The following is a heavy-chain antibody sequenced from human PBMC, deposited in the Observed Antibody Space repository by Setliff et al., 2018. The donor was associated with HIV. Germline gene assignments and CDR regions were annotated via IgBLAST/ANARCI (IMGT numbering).Heavy chain of an antibody. Sequence: SETLSLTCTVSGGSISSSSYYWGWVRQPPGKGLEWIGSMYYSGSTYYTPSLKSRITISLGPSKNQFSLRMRSVTAADTAVYYCARVFVDTAVLRVLEYYFDSWGRGTLVTVSS. CDR2: MYYSGST. J-gene: IGHJ4*02. CDR3: ARVFVDTAVLRVLEYYFDS. V-gene: IGHV4-39*07. D-gene: IGHD5-18*01. CDR1: GGSISSSSYY.